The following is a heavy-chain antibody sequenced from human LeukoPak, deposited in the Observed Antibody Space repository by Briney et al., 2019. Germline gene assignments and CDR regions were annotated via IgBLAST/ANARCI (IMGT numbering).Heavy chain of an antibody. J-gene: IGHJ3*02. CDR2: INYKRDTT. V-gene: IGHV3-64*02. D-gene: IGHD6-19*01. Sequence: GGSLRLSCAASGFTLTSFSMHWVRQSPGRGLEYVSAINYKRDTTYYADSVKGRFTISRDNSKNTLYLQMNSLRAEDTAVYYCVFLNTGWYSDGFDMWGQGTMVTVSS. CDR3: VFLNTGWYSDGFDM. CDR1: GFTLTSFS.